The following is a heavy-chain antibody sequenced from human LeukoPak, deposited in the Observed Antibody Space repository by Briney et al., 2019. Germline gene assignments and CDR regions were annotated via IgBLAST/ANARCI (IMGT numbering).Heavy chain of an antibody. CDR2: IYYSGST. CDR3: ARGYSGSPGGFDY. CDR1: GGSISSYY. J-gene: IGHJ4*02. Sequence: PSETLSLTCTVSGGSISSYYWSWIRQPPGKGLEWIGYIYYSGSTKYNPSLKSRVTISVGTSKNQFSLKLSSVTAADTAVYFCARGYSGSPGGFDYWGQGTLVTVSS. D-gene: IGHD1-26*01. V-gene: IGHV4-59*01.